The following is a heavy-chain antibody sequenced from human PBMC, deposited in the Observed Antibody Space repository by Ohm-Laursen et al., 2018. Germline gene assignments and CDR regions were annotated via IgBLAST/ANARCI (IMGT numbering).Heavy chain of an antibody. CDR2: IKQDGSEK. V-gene: IGHV3-7*01. J-gene: IGHJ4*02. CDR1: GFTFSSYW. Sequence: SLRLSCSASGFTFSSYWMSWVRQAPGKGLEWVANIKQDGSEKYYVDSVKGRFTISRDNAKNSLYLQMNSLRAEDTAVYYCARGFFSDWYPVDYWGQGTLVTVSS. D-gene: IGHD6-19*01. CDR3: ARGFFSDWYPVDY.